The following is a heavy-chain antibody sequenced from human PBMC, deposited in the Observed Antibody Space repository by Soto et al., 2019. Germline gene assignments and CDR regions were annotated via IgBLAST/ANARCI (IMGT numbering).Heavy chain of an antibody. CDR3: ARGRYCLTGRCFPNWFDS. CDR1: GDSISNLDYF. D-gene: IGHD7-27*01. CDR2: IYKSATT. J-gene: IGHJ5*01. V-gene: IGHV4-30-4*01. Sequence: SETLSLTFSVSGDSISNLDYFWAWIRQPPGQALEYIGYIYKSATTYYNPSFESRVAISVDTSKSQFSLNVTSVTAADTAVYFCARGRYCLTGRCFPNWFDSWGQGALVTVYS.